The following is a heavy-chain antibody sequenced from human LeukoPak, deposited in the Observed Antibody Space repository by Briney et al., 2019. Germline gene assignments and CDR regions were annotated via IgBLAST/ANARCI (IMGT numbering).Heavy chain of an antibody. Sequence: SGTLSLTCAVYGGSFSGYYWSWIRQPPGKGLEWIGEINHSGSANYNPSLKSRVTISVDTSKNQFSLRLSSVTAADTAVYYCARVTGYMIEDYFDYWGQGTLVTVSS. J-gene: IGHJ4*02. CDR1: GGSFSGYY. CDR2: INHSGSA. D-gene: IGHD3-22*01. V-gene: IGHV4-34*01. CDR3: ARVTGYMIEDYFDY.